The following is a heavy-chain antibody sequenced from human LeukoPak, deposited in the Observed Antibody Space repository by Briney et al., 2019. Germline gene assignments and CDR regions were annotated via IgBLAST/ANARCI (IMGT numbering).Heavy chain of an antibody. V-gene: IGHV4-34*01. CDR3: ARGMRGWQQLSD. CDR2: INHSGGT. D-gene: IGHD6-13*01. J-gene: IGHJ4*02. Sequence: SETLSLTCAVYGGSFSGYYWSWIRQPPGKGLEWIGEINHSGGTNYNPSLKSRVTISVDTSKNQFSLKLSSVTAADTAVYYCARGMRGWQQLSDWGQGTLVTVSS. CDR1: GGSFSGYY.